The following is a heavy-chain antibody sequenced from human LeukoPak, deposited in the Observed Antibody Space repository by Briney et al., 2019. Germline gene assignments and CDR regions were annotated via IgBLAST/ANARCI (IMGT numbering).Heavy chain of an antibody. Sequence: GGSLRLSCAASGFTFSGYTITWVRQPPGKGLEWVSSISSTGSYIYYADSVKGRFTISRDNAKNSLYLQMNSLRAEDTAVYYCARTTHRTSDAFDIWGQGAMVTVSS. V-gene: IGHV3-21*04. CDR1: GFTFSGYT. CDR3: ARTTHRTSDAFDI. CDR2: ISSTGSYI. D-gene: IGHD4-11*01. J-gene: IGHJ3*02.